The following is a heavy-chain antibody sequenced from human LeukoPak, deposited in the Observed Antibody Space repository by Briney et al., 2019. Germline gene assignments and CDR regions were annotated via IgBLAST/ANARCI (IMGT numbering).Heavy chain of an antibody. D-gene: IGHD3-22*01. CDR3: ARDFKDFTNDYYDSSGYPSHLFDY. V-gene: IGHV1-46*01. CDR1: GHTFTNQY. J-gene: IGHJ4*02. CDR2: FYPSGDRT. Sequence: ASVKVSCKSSGHTFTNQYIHWVRQAPGQGREWMGIFYPSGDRTHLAQKFQGRVAMTRDTSTSTVYMELSSLKSEDTAVYYCARDFKDFTNDYYDSSGYPSHLFDYWGQGTLVTVSS.